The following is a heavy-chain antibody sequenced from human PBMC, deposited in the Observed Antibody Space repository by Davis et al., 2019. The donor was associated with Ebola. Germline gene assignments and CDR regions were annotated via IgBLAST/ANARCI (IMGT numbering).Heavy chain of an antibody. CDR1: GYIFTNYA. CDR2: VHDGNGNT. CDR3: ARASFGYNSGWYADY. V-gene: IGHV1-3*01. D-gene: IGHD6-19*01. Sequence: ASVQVSCKASGYIFTNYAIHWVRQAPGQRLEWMGWVHDGNGNTKYSQRFQGRVTITTDTSASTVYLDLTSLRSDDTAVFYCARASFGYNSGWYADYWGPGSLVTVSS. J-gene: IGHJ4*02.